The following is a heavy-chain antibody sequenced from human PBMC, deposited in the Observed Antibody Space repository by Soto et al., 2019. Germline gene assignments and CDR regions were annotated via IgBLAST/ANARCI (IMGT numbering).Heavy chain of an antibody. CDR2: IYYSGST. V-gene: IGHV4-59*08. CDR3: ARHNYGSGSTYFDY. J-gene: IGHJ4*02. D-gene: IGHD3-10*01. Sequence: QGHLQDSGPGRVKPPETLSLTCPVPGGSISSYYWGWIRQPPGKGLEWIGYIYYSGSTNYNPSLKSRVTISVDTSKNQFALKLNSMTAADTAVYYCARHNYGSGSTYFDYWGQGTLVTVSS. CDR1: GGSISSYY.